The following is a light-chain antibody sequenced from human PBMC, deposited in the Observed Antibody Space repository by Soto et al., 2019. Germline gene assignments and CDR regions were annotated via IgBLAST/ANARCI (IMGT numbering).Light chain of an antibody. V-gene: IGKV1-5*01. J-gene: IGKJ4*01. CDR2: AAS. Sequence: DIQMTQSPPSLSASVGDTITITCRASQSISTYLDWYQVTPGKAPKVLIYAASTLQAGVPSRFSGSGSGTEFTLTISSLQPDDFATYYCQQYNSYSRTCGGGTKVDIK. CDR3: QQYNSYSRT. CDR1: QSISTY.